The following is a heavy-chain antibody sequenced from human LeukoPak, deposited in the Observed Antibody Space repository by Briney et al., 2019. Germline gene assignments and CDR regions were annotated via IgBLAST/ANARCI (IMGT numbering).Heavy chain of an antibody. CDR3: ARGYSSGWPPDRQMNWFDP. CDR1: GGTFSSYA. CDR2: IIPIFGTA. J-gene: IGHJ5*02. V-gene: IGHV1-69*05. D-gene: IGHD6-19*01. Sequence: SVKVSCKASGGTFSSYAISWVRQAPGLGLEWMGRIIPIFGTANYAQKFQGRVTITTDESTSTAYMELSSLRSEDTAVYYCARGYSSGWPPDRQMNWFDPWGQGTLVTVPS.